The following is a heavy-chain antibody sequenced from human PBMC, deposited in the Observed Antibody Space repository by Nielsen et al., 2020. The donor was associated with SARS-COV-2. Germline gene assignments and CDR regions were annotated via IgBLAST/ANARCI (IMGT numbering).Heavy chain of an antibody. CDR1: GFTFDDYA. J-gene: IGHJ3*02. Sequence: SCAASGFTFDDYAMHWVRQAPGKGLEWVSGISWNSGSIGYADSVKGRFTISRDNAKNSLYLQMNSLRAEDTALYYCAKDLGDYGDYYDAFDIWGQGTMVTVSS. CDR2: ISWNSGSI. CDR3: AKDLGDYGDYYDAFDI. D-gene: IGHD4-17*01. V-gene: IGHV3-9*01.